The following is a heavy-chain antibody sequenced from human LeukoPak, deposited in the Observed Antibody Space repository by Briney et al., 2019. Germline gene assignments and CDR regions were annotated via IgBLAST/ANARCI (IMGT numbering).Heavy chain of an antibody. CDR2: ISSSSSYI. CDR1: GFTFSSYS. J-gene: IGHJ4*02. CDR3: AREGSIAARRGFDY. D-gene: IGHD6-6*01. Sequence: GGALRLSCAASGFTFSSYSINWVRQAPGKGLEWVSSISSSSSYIYYADSVKGRFTISRDNAKNSLYLQMNSLRAEDTAVYYCAREGSIAARRGFDYWGQGTLVTVSS. V-gene: IGHV3-21*01.